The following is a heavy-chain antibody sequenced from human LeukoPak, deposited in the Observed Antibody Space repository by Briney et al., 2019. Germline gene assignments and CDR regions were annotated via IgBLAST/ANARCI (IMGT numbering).Heavy chain of an antibody. V-gene: IGHV3-21*01. J-gene: IGHJ4*02. Sequence: GGSLRLSCAASGFTFSSYSMNWVRQAPGKGLEWVSSISSSSSYIYYADSVKGRFTISRDNAKNSLYLQMNSLRAEDTAVYYCARDLAVGATPYDYWGQGTLVTVSS. CDR3: ARDLAVGATPYDY. CDR2: ISSSSSYI. CDR1: GFTFSSYS. D-gene: IGHD1-26*01.